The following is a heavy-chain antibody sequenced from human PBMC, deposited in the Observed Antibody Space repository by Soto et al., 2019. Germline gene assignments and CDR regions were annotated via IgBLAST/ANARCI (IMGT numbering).Heavy chain of an antibody. CDR3: ARVAGSGWIFDY. V-gene: IGHV4-59*01. CDR2: IYYSGST. Sequence: PSETLSLTGTVSCGSIISYYWIWIRQPPGKGLEWIGYIYYSGSTNYNPSLKSRVTISVDTSKNQFSLKLSSVTAADTAVYYCARVAGSGWIFDYWGQGTLVTVSS. J-gene: IGHJ4*02. D-gene: IGHD6-19*01. CDR1: CGSIISYY.